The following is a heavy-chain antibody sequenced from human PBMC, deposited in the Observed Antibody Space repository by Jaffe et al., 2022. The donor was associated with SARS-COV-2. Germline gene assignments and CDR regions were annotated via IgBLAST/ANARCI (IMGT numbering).Heavy chain of an antibody. D-gene: IGHD1-26*01. CDR3: GTFYSGSYRLDAFDI. Sequence: EVQLVESGGGLVQPGRSLRLSCAASGFTFDDYAMHWVRQAPGKGLEWVSGISWNSGSIGYADSVKGRFTISRDNAKNSLYLQMNSLRAEDTALYYCGTFYSGSYRLDAFDIWGQGTMVTVSS. V-gene: IGHV3-9*01. CDR1: GFTFDDYA. CDR2: ISWNSGSI. J-gene: IGHJ3*02.